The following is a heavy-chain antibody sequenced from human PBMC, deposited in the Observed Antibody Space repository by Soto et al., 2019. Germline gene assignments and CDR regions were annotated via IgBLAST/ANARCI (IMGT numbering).Heavy chain of an antibody. CDR2: INHSGST. V-gene: IGHV4-34*01. CDR3: ARGPYSSGWYGPYGMDV. CDR1: GGSFSGYY. Sequence: SETLSLTCAVYGGSFSGYYWSWIRQPPGKGLEWIGEINHSGSTNYNPSLKSRVTISVDTSKNQFSLKLSSVTAADTAVYYCARGPYSSGWYGPYGMDVWGQGTTVTVS. J-gene: IGHJ6*02. D-gene: IGHD6-19*01.